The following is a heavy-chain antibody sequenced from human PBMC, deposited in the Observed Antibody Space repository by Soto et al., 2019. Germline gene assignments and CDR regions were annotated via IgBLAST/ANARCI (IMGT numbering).Heavy chain of an antibody. Sequence: QVQLVQSGAEVKKPGASVKVSCKASGYTFTSYAMHWVRQAPGQRLEWMGWINAGNGNTKYSQKFQGRVTITRDTSASSAYMELSSLRSEDTAVYYCARVPLYGMLLLYSAWYFDYWGQGTLVTVSS. CDR2: INAGNGNT. D-gene: IGHD2-15*01. V-gene: IGHV1-3*01. CDR3: ARVPLYGMLLLYSAWYFDY. J-gene: IGHJ4*02. CDR1: GYTFTSYA.